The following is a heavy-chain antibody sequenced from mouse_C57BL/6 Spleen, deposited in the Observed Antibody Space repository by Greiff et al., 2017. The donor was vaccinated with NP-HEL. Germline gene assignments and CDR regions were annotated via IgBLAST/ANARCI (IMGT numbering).Heavy chain of an antibody. CDR1: GYTFTDYY. Sequence: VQLQQSGPELVKPGASVKISCKASGYTFTDYYMNWVKQSHGKSLEWIGDINPNNGGTSYNQKFKGKATLTVDKSSSTAYMELRSLTSDDSAVYYCALSQLYYFGYWGQGATLTVS. V-gene: IGHV1-26*01. J-gene: IGHJ2*01. CDR3: ALSQLYYFGY. CDR2: INPNNGGT.